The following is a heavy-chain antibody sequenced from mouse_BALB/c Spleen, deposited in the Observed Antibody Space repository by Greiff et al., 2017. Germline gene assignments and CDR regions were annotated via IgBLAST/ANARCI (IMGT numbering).Heavy chain of an antibody. D-gene: IGHD2-1*01. Sequence: EVKVEESGGGLVKPGGSLKLSCAASGFTFSSYAMSWVRQSPEKRLEWVAEISSGGSYTYYPDTVTGRFTISRDNAKNTLYLEMSSLRSEDTAMYYCARTAYGNSWFAYWGQGTLVTVSA. CDR1: GFTFSSYA. CDR2: ISSGGSYT. J-gene: IGHJ3*01. V-gene: IGHV5-9-4*01. CDR3: ARTAYGNSWFAY.